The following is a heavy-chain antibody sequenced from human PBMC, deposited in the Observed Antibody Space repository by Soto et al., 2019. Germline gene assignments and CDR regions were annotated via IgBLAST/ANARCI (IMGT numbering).Heavy chain of an antibody. V-gene: IGHV1-69*01. Sequence: QVQLVQSGAEVKKPGSSVKVSCKASGGTFSSYAISWVRQAPGQGLEWMGGIIPISGTANYAQKFQGRVTITAYESTSTGYMVLSCLRSEETAVYYFARLQGSSTSLEIFYYYYYGMDVWGQGTMVTVSS. D-gene: IGHD2-2*01. J-gene: IGHJ6*02. CDR1: GGTFSSYA. CDR3: ARLQGSSTSLEIFYYYYYGMDV. CDR2: IIPISGTA.